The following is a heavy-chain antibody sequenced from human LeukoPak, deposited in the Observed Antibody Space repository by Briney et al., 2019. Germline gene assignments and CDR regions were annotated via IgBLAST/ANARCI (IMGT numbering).Heavy chain of an antibody. CDR1: GGSFSGYY. CDR3: ARQQADWNDAGESFDY. D-gene: IGHD1-1*01. J-gene: IGHJ4*02. CDR2: INHSGST. Sequence: PSETLSLTCAVYGGSFSGYYWSWIRQPPGKGLEWIGEINHSGSTNYNPSLKSRVTISVDTSKNQFSLKLSPVTAADTAVYYCARQQADWNDAGESFDYWGQGTLVTVSS. V-gene: IGHV4-34*01.